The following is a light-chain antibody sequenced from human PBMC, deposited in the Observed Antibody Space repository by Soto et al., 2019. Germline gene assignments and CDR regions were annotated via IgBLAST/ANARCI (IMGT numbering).Light chain of an antibody. CDR3: HQYNSYSPFT. J-gene: IGKJ3*01. Sequence: DIQMTQSPSTLSASVGDRVTITCRASQRISTWLAWYQQHPGEAPKLLIYGASYLESGVPSRFSGSGSGTEFTLTIDSIQPGDFVVYYCHQYNSYSPFTFGPGTRVDIK. CDR2: GAS. V-gene: IGKV1-5*01. CDR1: QRISTW.